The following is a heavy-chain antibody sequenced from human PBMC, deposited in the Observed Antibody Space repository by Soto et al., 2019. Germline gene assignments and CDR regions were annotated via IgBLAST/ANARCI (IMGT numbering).Heavy chain of an antibody. V-gene: IGHV3-30*18. CDR1: GFTFSSYG. CDR2: ISYDGSNK. CDR3: AKVYTYYYDSSGYYDDYFDY. D-gene: IGHD3-22*01. J-gene: IGHJ4*02. Sequence: ESGGGVVQPGRSLRLSCAASGFTFSSYGMHWVRQAPGKGLEWVAVISYDGSNKYYADSVKGRFTISRDNSKNTLYLQMNSLRAEDTAVYYCAKVYTYYYDSSGYYDDYFDYWGQGTLVTVSS.